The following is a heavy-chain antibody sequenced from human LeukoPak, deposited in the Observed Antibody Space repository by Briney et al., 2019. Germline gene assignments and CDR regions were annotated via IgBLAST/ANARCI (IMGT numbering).Heavy chain of an antibody. CDR3: AREVGAAAGTRDYFDY. D-gene: IGHD6-13*01. V-gene: IGHV4-30-4*08. CDR1: GGSISSGDYY. CDR2: IYYSGST. J-gene: IGHJ4*02. Sequence: PSETLSLTCTVSGGSISSGDYYWSWLRQPPGKGLEWIGYIYYSGSTYYNPSLKSRVTISVDTSKNQFSLKLSSVTAADTAVYYCAREVGAAAGTRDYFDYWGQGTLVTVSS.